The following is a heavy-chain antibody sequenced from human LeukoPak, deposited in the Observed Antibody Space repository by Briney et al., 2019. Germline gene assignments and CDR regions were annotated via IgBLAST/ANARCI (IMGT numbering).Heavy chain of an antibody. D-gene: IGHD6-19*01. CDR1: GGSISSSSYY. J-gene: IGHJ4*02. CDR3: ARGHSSGWSNRYYFDY. CDR2: IYYSGST. V-gene: IGHV4-39*07. Sequence: SETLSLTCTVSGGSISSSSYYWGWIRQPPGKGLEWIGGIYYSGSTYYNPSLKSRVTISVDTSKNQFSLKLSSVPAADTAVYYCARGHSSGWSNRYYFDYRGQGTLVTASS.